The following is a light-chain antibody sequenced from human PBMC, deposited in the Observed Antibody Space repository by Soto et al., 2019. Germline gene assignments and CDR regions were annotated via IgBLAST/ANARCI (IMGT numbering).Light chain of an antibody. V-gene: IGLV2-14*03. CDR3: SSYTSVNTFV. CDR2: HVT. Sequence: QSVLTQPASVSGSPGQSITISCAGTSSDVGGYKYVSWYQQHPDKAPKLMIYHVTNRPSGVSDRFSGSKSGNTASLTISGLQAEGEADYYCSSYTSVNTFVFGTGTKVTVL. CDR1: SSDVGGYKY. J-gene: IGLJ1*01.